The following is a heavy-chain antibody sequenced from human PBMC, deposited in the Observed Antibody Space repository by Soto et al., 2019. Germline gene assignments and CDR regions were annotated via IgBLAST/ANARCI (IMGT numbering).Heavy chain of an antibody. V-gene: IGHV3-7*01. J-gene: IGHJ6*03. CDR1: GFTFSSYW. Sequence: GGSLRLSCAASGFTFSSYWMSWVRQAPGKGLEWVANIKQDGSEKYYVDSVKGRFTISRDNAKNPLYLQMNSLRAEDMAVYYCARAGYCSGGSCREIAYMDVWGKGTTVTVSS. CDR3: ARAGYCSGGSCREIAYMDV. D-gene: IGHD2-15*01. CDR2: IKQDGSEK.